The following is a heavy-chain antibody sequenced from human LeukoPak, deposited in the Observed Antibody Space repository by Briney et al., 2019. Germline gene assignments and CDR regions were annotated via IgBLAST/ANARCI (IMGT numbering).Heavy chain of an antibody. V-gene: IGHV3-30*04. J-gene: IGHJ4*02. CDR1: GFTFSSYA. CDR3: AKGYSSAWYYFDC. CDR2: ISYDGSNK. D-gene: IGHD6-19*01. Sequence: PGGSLRLSCAASGFTFSSYAMHWVRQAPGKGLEWVAVISYDGSNKYYADSVKGRFTISRDNPKNTLYLQLNSLRAEDTALYYCAKGYSSAWYYFDCWGQGTLVTVSS.